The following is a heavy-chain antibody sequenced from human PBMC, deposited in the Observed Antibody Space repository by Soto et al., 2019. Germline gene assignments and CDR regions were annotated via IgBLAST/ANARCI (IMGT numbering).Heavy chain of an antibody. V-gene: IGHV1-18*01. Sequence: ASVKVSCKASGYTFTSYDINWVRQATGQGLEWMGWISAYNGNTNYAQKLQGRVTMTTDTSTSTAYMELRSLRSDDTAVYYCARDGYCSSTSCYGWFDPWGQGTLVTVSS. CDR2: ISAYNGNT. D-gene: IGHD2-2*01. CDR3: ARDGYCSSTSCYGWFDP. CDR1: GYTFTSYD. J-gene: IGHJ5*02.